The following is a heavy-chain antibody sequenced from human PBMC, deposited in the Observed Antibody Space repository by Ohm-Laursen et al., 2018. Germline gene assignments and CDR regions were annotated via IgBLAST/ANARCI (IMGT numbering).Heavy chain of an antibody. D-gene: IGHD3-3*01. V-gene: IGHV3-23*01. CDR1: GFTFSSYA. CDR2: ISGSGGST. Sequence: GSLRLSCTASGFTFSSYAMSWVRQAPGKGLEWVSAISGSGGSTYYADSVKGRFTISRDNSKNTLYLQMNSLRAEDTAVYYCAKDAYDFWSGSYFDYWGQGTLVTVSS. J-gene: IGHJ4*02. CDR3: AKDAYDFWSGSYFDY.